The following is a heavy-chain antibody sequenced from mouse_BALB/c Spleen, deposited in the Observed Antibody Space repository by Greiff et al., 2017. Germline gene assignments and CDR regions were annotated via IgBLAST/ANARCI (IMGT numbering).Heavy chain of an antibody. CDR2: ISSGGST. CDR1: GFTFSSYA. D-gene: IGHD2-13*01. V-gene: IGHV5-6-5*01. CDR3: ARDRTTGYAMDY. Sequence: EVQLVESGGGLVKPGGSLKLSCAASGFTFSSYAMSWVRQTPEKRLEWVASISSGGSTYYPDSVKGRFTISRDNARNILYLQMSSLRSEDTAMYYCARDRTTGYAMDYWGQGTSVTVSS. J-gene: IGHJ4*01.